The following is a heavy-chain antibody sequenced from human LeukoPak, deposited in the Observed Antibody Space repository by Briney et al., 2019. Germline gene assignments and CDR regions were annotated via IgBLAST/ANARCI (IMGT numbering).Heavy chain of an antibody. CDR2: MNPNSGNT. CDR3: ARALRTPYYDLLTGPPGYYYYYMDV. CDR1: GYTFTGYY. Sequence: ASVKVSCNASGYTFTGYYMHWVRQATGQGLEWMGWMNPNSGNTGYAQKFQGRVTITRNTSISTAYMELSSLRSEDTAVYYCARALRTPYYDLLTGPPGYYYYYMDVWGKGTTVTVSS. D-gene: IGHD3-9*01. V-gene: IGHV1-8*03. J-gene: IGHJ6*03.